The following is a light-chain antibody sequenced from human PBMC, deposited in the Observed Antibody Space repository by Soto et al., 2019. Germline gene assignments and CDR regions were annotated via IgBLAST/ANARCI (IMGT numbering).Light chain of an antibody. CDR1: HSIGSY. V-gene: IGKV3-11*01. CDR2: DAY. Sequence: EIVLSQSPATLTLSLGDRATLSCSAGHSIGSYLAWYQHKLGRPPRLLCYDAYNRGTGIPVRFSGSGYRTDFSLTISSLEREDFAVYYCQKRITGPPFSFGPGTKVDI. CDR3: QKRITGPPFS. J-gene: IGKJ3*01.